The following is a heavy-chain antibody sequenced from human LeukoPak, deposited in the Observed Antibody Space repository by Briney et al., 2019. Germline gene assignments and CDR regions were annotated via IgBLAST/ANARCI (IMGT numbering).Heavy chain of an antibody. D-gene: IGHD3-10*01. CDR3: ARDLYYGLGIYYGDAFDI. Sequence: SETLSLTCTVSGGSISYYYWNWIRQPAGKGLEWIGRIYTSGRTYYNPSLKSRVSMSVDTSKNQFSLRLSSVTAADTAVYYCARDLYYGLGIYYGDAFDIWGQGTMVTVSS. CDR1: GGSISYYY. V-gene: IGHV4-4*07. J-gene: IGHJ3*02. CDR2: IYTSGRT.